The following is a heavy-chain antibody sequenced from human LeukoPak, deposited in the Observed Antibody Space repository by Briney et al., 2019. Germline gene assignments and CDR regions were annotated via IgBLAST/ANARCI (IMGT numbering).Heavy chain of an antibody. CDR3: ARVPPLYDSSGYYFPYHYYGMDV. CDR2: ISSSSSTI. CDR1: GFTFSSYW. D-gene: IGHD3-22*01. J-gene: IGHJ6*02. V-gene: IGHV3-48*01. Sequence: PGGSLRLSCAASGFTFSSYWMSWVRQAPGKGLEWVSYISSSSSTIYYADSVKGRFTISRDNAKNSLYLQMNSLRAEDTAVYYCARVPPLYDSSGYYFPYHYYGMDVWGQGTTVTVSS.